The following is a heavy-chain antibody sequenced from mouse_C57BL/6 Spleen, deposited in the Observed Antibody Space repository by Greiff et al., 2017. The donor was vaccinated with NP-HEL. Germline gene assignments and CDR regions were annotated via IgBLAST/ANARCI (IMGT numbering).Heavy chain of an antibody. CDR3: ARSGTFYYYAMGC. J-gene: IGHJ4*01. V-gene: IGHV1-82*01. CDR1: GYAFSSSW. CDR2: IYPGDGDT. Sequence: VKLQESGPELVKPGASVKISCKASGYAFSSSWMNWVKQRPGKGLEWIGRIYPGDGDTNYNGKFKGKATLTADKSSSTAYMQLSSLTSEDSAVYVCARSGTFYYYAMGCWGQGTTVTVSS. D-gene: IGHD4-1*01.